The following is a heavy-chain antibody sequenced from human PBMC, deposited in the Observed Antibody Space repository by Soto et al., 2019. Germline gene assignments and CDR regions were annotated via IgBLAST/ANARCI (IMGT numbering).Heavy chain of an antibody. V-gene: IGHV3-30*18. CDR1: GFTFSNYA. CDR3: AKALGELSPESYDY. J-gene: IGHJ4*02. Sequence: QVRLVESGGGVVQPGRSLRLSCAASGFTFSNYAMHWVRQAPGKGLERVAVISYDGSDKYYADSVKGRFTISRDNSKSTLNMQMNSLRADDTAVYYCAKALGELSPESYDYWGQGTLITVSS. D-gene: IGHD3-16*02. CDR2: ISYDGSDK.